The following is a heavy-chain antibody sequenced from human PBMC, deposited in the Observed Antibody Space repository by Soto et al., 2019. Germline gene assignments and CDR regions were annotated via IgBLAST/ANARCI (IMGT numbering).Heavy chain of an antibody. D-gene: IGHD2-15*01. CDR3: ARWGPKYCSGGSCYLNWFDP. J-gene: IGHJ5*02. V-gene: IGHV4-34*01. CDR2: INHSGST. CDR1: GGSFSGYY. Sequence: SETLSLTCAVYGGSFSGYYWSWIRQPPGKGLEWIGEINHSGSTNYNPSLKSRVTISVDTSKNQFSLKLSSVTAADTAVYYCARWGPKYCSGGSCYLNWFDPWGQGTLVTVSS.